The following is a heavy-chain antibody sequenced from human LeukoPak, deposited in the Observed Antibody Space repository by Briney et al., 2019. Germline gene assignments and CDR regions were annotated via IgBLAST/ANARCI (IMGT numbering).Heavy chain of an antibody. D-gene: IGHD3-22*01. CDR3: AREGYYDSSGYYYD. CDR1: GGSFSGYY. Sequence: SETLSLTCAVYGGSFSGYYWSWIRQPPGKGLEWIGEINHSGSTNYNPSLKSRVTISVDTSKNQFSLKLSSVTAADTAVYYCAREGYYDSSGYYYDWGQGTLVTVSS. CDR2: INHSGST. J-gene: IGHJ4*02. V-gene: IGHV4-34*01.